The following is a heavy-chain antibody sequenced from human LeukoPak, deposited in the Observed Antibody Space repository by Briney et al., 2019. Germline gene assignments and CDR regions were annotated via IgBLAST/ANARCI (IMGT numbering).Heavy chain of an antibody. V-gene: IGHV4-34*01. CDR3: ARGGYGDYYMDV. Sequence: NPSETLSLTCAVYGGSFSGYYWSWIRQPPGKGLEWIGEINHSGSTNYNPSLKSRVTISVDTSKNQFSLKLSSVTAADTAVYYCARGGYGDYYMDVWGKGTTVTVSS. J-gene: IGHJ6*03. CDR1: GGSFSGYY. D-gene: IGHD4-17*01. CDR2: INHSGST.